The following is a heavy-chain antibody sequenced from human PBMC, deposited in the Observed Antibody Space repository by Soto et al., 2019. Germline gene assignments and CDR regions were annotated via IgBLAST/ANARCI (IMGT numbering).Heavy chain of an antibody. D-gene: IGHD3-10*01. CDR3: ARQSEYYYASGRAAPLYGMDV. CDR2: IYYSGST. CDR1: GGSISSNNYY. Sequence: SETLSLTCTVSGGSISSNNYYWGWIRQPPGKGLEWIGSIYYSGSTYYNPSLKSRLTISLDTPKNQFSLKLNSVTAADTAVYYCARQSEYYYASGRAAPLYGMDVWGQGTTVTVSS. J-gene: IGHJ6*02. V-gene: IGHV4-39*01.